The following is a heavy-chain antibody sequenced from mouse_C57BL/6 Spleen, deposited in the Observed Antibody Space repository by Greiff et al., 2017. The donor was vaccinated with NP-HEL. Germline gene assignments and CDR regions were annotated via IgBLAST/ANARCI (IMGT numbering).Heavy chain of an antibody. CDR1: GFTFSSYG. CDR2: ISSGGSYT. D-gene: IGHD1-1*01. Sequence: EVQWVESGGDLVKPGGSLKLSCAASGFTFSSYGMSWVRQTPDKRLEWVATISSGGSYTYYPDSVKGRFTISRDNAKNTLYLQMSSLKSEDTAMYYCARHERIYYHGYFDYWGQGTTLTVSS. J-gene: IGHJ2*01. V-gene: IGHV5-6*01. CDR3: ARHERIYYHGYFDY.